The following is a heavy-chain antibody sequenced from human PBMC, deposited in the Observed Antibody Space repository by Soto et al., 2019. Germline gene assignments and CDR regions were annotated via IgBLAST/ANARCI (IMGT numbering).Heavy chain of an antibody. V-gene: IGHV3-23*01. Sequence: HPGGPLRLSCFVSGFIPSSYAMSWVRQAPGKGLEWVSGISGSGGATSYADSVKGRFTISRDNSKNTLYLQMNSLSAEDTAIYYCAKDAIMVSSSFNYFDFWGQGALVTVSS. CDR1: GFIPSSYA. CDR2: ISGSGGAT. CDR3: AKDAIMVSSSFNYFDF. D-gene: IGHD6-13*01. J-gene: IGHJ4*02.